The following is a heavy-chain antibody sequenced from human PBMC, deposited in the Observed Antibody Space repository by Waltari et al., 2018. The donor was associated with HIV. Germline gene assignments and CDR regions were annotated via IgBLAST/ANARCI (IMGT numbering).Heavy chain of an antibody. CDR2: INPKSGVT. V-gene: IGHV1-2*06. D-gene: IGHD2-2*01. Sequence: QELLFQSGAEVKKPGASVKVSCQASGYTFIDYFIHWVRQAPGQGLEWMGRINPKSGVTHYPQKFQGRVIMTRDTSMSTAYMDLTRLRADDTALYFCARGYVQNDLRGLFHLWGRGTSVTVSS. CDR3: ARGYVQNDLRGLFHL. J-gene: IGHJ2*01. CDR1: GYTFIDYF.